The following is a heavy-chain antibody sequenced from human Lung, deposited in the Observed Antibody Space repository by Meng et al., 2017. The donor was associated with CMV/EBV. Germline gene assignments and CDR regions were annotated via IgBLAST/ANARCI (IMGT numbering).Heavy chain of an antibody. CDR1: GFTFSDFY. CDR3: ARDFPTDDFWSGYYPGYYGMDV. CDR2: ISSSSSTI. D-gene: IGHD3-3*01. Sequence: GESLKISCAASGFTFSDFYMTWIRQAPGKGLEWVSYISSSSSTIYYADSVKGRFTISRDNAKNSLYLQMNSLRAEDTAVYYCARDFPTDDFWSGYYPGYYGMDVWGQGTTVTVSS. J-gene: IGHJ6*02. V-gene: IGHV3-11*04.